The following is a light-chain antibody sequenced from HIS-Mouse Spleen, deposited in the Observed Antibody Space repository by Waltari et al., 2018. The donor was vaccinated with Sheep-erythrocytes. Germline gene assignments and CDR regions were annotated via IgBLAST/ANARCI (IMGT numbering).Light chain of an antibody. CDR1: QSVLYSSNNKNY. J-gene: IGKJ2*01. V-gene: IGKV4-1*01. CDR2: WAS. CDR3: QQYYSTPHT. Sequence: DIVMTQSPHSLAVALGQRSPSDCKASQSVLYSSNNKNYLAWYQQKPGQPPKLLIYWASTRESGVPDRVSGSGSGTDFTLTISSLQAEDVAVYYCQQYYSTPHTFGQGTKLEIK.